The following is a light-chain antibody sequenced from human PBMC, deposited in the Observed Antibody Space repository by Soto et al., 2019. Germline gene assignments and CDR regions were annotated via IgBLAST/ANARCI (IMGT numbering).Light chain of an antibody. CDR1: QSVGSIY. Sequence: DIVLTQSPGTLSLSPGERATLSCRASQSVGSIYLAWYQQKPGQAPRLLIHGASNRASGIPDRFSGSGSGTDFTLTISRLEPEDFAVYYCQQYGSLPRTFGQGTKVDIK. J-gene: IGKJ1*01. CDR2: GAS. V-gene: IGKV3-20*01. CDR3: QQYGSLPRT.